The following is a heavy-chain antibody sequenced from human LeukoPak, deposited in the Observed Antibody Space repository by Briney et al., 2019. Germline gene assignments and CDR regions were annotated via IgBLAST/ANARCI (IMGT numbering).Heavy chain of an antibody. CDR3: AREGYDYGSGSYCPYWDYYYGMDV. CDR1: GYTFTSYD. D-gene: IGHD3-10*01. V-gene: IGHV1-8*01. Sequence: ASVNVSCKASGYTFTSYDINRVRQATGQGLEWMGWMHPNSGNTGYPQKFRGRVTMTRNNSISTDYMELSSLRSEDTAVYYCAREGYDYGSGSYCPYWDYYYGMDVWGQGTTVTVSS. CDR2: MHPNSGNT. J-gene: IGHJ6*02.